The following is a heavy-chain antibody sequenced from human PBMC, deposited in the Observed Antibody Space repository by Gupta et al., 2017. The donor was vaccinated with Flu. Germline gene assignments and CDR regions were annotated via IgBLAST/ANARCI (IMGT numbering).Heavy chain of an antibody. CDR1: FSIYT. V-gene: IGHV3-21*01. D-gene: IGHD1-26*01. CDR2: ISRSSDYI. Sequence: FSIYTFNWVRQAPGKGLEWVSSISRSSDYIYYSDSVRGRFTISRDNAKDSLYLQMNSLRAEDTAVYYCARLSLLGGGAFDIWGQGTMVTVSS. CDR3: ARLSLLGGGAFDI. J-gene: IGHJ3*02.